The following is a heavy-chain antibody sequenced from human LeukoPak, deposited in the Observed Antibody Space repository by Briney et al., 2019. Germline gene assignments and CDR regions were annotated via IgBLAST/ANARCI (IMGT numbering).Heavy chain of an antibody. D-gene: IGHD1-1*01. Sequence: SVKVSCKASGGTFSSYAISWVRQAPGQGLEWMGWIIPIFGTANYAQKFQGRVTITADKSTSTAYMELRSLRSDDTAAYYCARDRSFTTGTTYYYYYMDVWGKGTTVTVSS. CDR3: ARDRSFTTGTTYYYYYMDV. CDR2: IIPIFGTA. CDR1: GGTFSSYA. V-gene: IGHV1-69*06. J-gene: IGHJ6*03.